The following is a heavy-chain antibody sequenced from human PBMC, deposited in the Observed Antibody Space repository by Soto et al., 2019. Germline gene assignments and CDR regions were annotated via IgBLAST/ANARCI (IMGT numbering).Heavy chain of an antibody. CDR2: IFDNGDV. D-gene: IGHD3-16*01. Sequence: KPSETLSLTCTVSGVSSTSFYWSWIRQSPGKGLEWIGYIFDNGDVKYNPSLMSRLTMSIDISKNEFSLRLKSVTAADTAMYYCARGWGSKWYYFDSWGEGTLVTVSS. CDR1: GVSSTSFY. V-gene: IGHV4-59*01. J-gene: IGHJ4*02. CDR3: ARGWGSKWYYFDS.